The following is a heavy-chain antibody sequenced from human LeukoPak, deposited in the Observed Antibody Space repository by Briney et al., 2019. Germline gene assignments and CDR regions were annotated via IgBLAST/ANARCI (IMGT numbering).Heavy chain of an antibody. CDR1: GYIFTGYY. J-gene: IGHJ5*01. CDR2: INPNSGGT. Sequence: GASVKVSCKASGYIFTGYYMHWVRQAPGQGLEWMGWINPNSGGTNYAQKFQGWVTMTRDTSISTAYMELSRLRSDDTAVYYCAKSPHPTVVTATLPVNFFDSWGQGTLVTVSS. D-gene: IGHD4-23*01. CDR3: AKSPHPTVVTATLPVNFFDS. V-gene: IGHV1-2*04.